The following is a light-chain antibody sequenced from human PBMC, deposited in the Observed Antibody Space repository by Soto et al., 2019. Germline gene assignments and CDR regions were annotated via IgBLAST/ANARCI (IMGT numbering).Light chain of an antibody. Sequence: QAVVTQSPSTSGTPGQRVTISCSGTSSNIGSYTVNWYHHLPGTAPKLLMYSNNQRAPGVPDRLSGSKSGTSASLAIRWLQSDDEGDYYCATWDDSLDGVVFGGGTKLTVL. CDR1: SSNIGSYT. CDR3: ATWDDSLDGVV. J-gene: IGLJ2*01. CDR2: SNN. V-gene: IGLV1-44*01.